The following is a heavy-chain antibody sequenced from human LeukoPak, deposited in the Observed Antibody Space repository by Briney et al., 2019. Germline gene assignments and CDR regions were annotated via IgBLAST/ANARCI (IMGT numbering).Heavy chain of an antibody. J-gene: IGHJ4*02. V-gene: IGHV3-30*18. Sequence: GGSLRLPCAASGFTFSSYDMHWVRQAPGKGLEWVTVISYDGSNKYYGDSVKGRFTISRDNSKNTLYLKMNSLRAEDTAVYHCAKEGSTGDFDYWGQGTLVTVSS. CDR3: AKEGSTGDFDY. CDR2: ISYDGSNK. D-gene: IGHD1-26*01. CDR1: GFTFSSYD.